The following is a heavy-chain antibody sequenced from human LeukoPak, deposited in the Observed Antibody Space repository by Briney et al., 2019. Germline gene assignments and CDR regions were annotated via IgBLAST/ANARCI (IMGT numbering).Heavy chain of an antibody. D-gene: IGHD1-14*01. CDR3: AKNVGGVPTNQNHLLDS. CDR1: GFTFSSYA. CDR2: ISGSGGYT. J-gene: IGHJ4*02. Sequence: GGSLRLSCEASGFTFSSYAMTWVRRAPGKGLEWVSSISGSGGYTSSADSVRGRFTVSRDNSKNTVYLQMNSLRAEDTAVYFCAKNVGGVPTNQNHLLDSWGQGTLVTVSS. V-gene: IGHV3-23*01.